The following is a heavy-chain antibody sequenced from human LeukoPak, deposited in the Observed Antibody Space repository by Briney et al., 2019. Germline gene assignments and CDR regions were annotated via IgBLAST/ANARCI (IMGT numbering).Heavy chain of an antibody. CDR2: MYWDGDK. V-gene: IGHV2-5*02. Sequence: ESGPTLVKPTQTLTLTCTFYGFSLSSSGVGVGWIRQTPGKALEWLALMYWDGDKRYSPSLSTRLTLTKDTSKNQVVLTMTNMDPVDMATYYCAHTPYTSTVALHNWGQGALVTVSS. CDR3: AHTPYTSTVALHN. D-gene: IGHD4-23*01. J-gene: IGHJ4*02. CDR1: GFSLSSSGVG.